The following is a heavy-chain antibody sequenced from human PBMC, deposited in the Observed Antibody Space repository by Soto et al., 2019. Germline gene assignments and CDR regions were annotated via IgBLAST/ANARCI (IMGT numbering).Heavy chain of an antibody. J-gene: IGHJ5*02. D-gene: IGHD3-22*01. V-gene: IGHV5-10-1*01. CDR2: IDPSDSYT. CDR1: GYSFTSYW. CDR3: ARLGGQYYYDSSGYWPNWFDP. Sequence: GESLKISCKGSGYSFTSYWISWVRQMPGKGLEWMGRIDPSDSYTNYSPSFQGHVTISADKSISTAYLQWSSLKASDTAMYYCARLGGQYYYDSSGYWPNWFDPWGQGTLVTVSS.